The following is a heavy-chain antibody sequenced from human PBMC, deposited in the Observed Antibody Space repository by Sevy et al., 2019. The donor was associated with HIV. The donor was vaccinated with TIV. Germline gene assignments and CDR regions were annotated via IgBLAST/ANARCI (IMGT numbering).Heavy chain of an antibody. J-gene: IGHJ4*02. CDR1: GFNVNSNY. CDR3: ARGEWLAILFDY. Sequence: GGSLRLSCAASGFNVNSNYMSWVRQAPGKGLEWVSVIYSGGSTYYANSVKGRFTISRDSSKNTVYLQMNSLRAEDTAVYYCARGEWLAILFDYWGQGTPVTVSS. CDR2: IYSGGST. V-gene: IGHV3-53*01. D-gene: IGHD6-19*01.